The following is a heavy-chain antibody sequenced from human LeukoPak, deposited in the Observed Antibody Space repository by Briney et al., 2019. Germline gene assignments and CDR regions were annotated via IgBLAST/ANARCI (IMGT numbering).Heavy chain of an antibody. CDR3: ARAADYYDSSGYYYWEVWFDP. Sequence: ASVKVSCKASGYTFTGYYMHWVRQAPGQGLEWMGWINPNSGGTNYAQKFQGRVTMTRDTSISTAYMELSRLRSDDTAVYYCARAADYYDSSGYYYWEVWFDPWGQGTLVTVSS. CDR2: INPNSGGT. J-gene: IGHJ5*02. CDR1: GYTFTGYY. V-gene: IGHV1-2*02. D-gene: IGHD3-22*01.